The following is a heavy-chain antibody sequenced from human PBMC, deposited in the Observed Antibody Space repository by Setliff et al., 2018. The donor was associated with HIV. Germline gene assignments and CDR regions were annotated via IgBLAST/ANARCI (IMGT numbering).Heavy chain of an antibody. D-gene: IGHD3-3*01. Sequence: GGSLRLSCAASGFTFSSYAMSWVRQAPGKGLEWVSAISGSGGLTFYADSVKGRFTISRDNSKNTLYLQMNSLRAEDTVVYYCAKAQWLLSHWGFDPWGQGTLVTVSS. J-gene: IGHJ5*02. CDR2: ISGSGGLT. CDR1: GFTFSSYA. CDR3: AKAQWLLSHWGFDP. V-gene: IGHV3-23*01.